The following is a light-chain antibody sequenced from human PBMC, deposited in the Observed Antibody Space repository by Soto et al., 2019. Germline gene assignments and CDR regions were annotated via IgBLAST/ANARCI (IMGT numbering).Light chain of an antibody. V-gene: IGLV2-8*01. J-gene: IGLJ2*01. CDR1: SSDVGGYNY. CDR3: SSFAGTDILV. CDR2: EVT. Sequence: QAVLTQLPSASGSPGQSVTISCTGTSSDVGGYNYVSWYQQHPGKAPKLMIYEVTKRPSGVPDRFSGSKSGNAASLTVSGLQAEDEADYYCSSFAGTDILVFGGGTKVTVL.